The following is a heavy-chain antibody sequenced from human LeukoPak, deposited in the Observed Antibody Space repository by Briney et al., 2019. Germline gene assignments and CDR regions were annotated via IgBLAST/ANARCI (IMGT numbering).Heavy chain of an antibody. CDR2: INPSGGST. V-gene: IGHV1-46*01. Sequence: ASVKVSCKASGYTFTSYYMHWVRQAPGQGLEWMGIINPSGGSTSYAQKFQGRVTMTRDTSTSTVYMELSSLRSEDTAVYYCARAVITIFGVVIPTPLRYFQHWGQGTLVTVSS. J-gene: IGHJ1*01. D-gene: IGHD3-3*01. CDR1: GYTFTSYY. CDR3: ARAVITIFGVVIPTPLRYFQH.